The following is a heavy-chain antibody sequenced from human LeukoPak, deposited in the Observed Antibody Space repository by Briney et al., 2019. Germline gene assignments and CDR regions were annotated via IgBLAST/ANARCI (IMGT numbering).Heavy chain of an antibody. D-gene: IGHD5-12*01. CDR3: AKDTGSGYDYFSYYFDY. J-gene: IGHJ4*02. V-gene: IGHV3-23*01. CDR1: GFTFSNYG. Sequence: GGSLRLSCAASGFTFSNYGMGWVRQAPGKGLEWVSLISGTAFSTYYADSVRGRFTISRDNSKNTLYLQMNSLRAEDTAVYYCAKDTGSGYDYFSYYFDYWGQGTLVTVSS. CDR2: ISGTAFST.